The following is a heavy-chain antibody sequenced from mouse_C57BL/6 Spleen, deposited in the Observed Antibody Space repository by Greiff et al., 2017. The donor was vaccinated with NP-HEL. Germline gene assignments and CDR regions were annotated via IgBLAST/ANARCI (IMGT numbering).Heavy chain of an antibody. CDR3: AIEGDYSNFTY. Sequence: QVQLQQPGAELVRPGSSVKLSCKASGYTFTSYWMDWVKQRPGQGLEWIGNIYPSDSETHYNQKFKDKATLTVDKSSSTAYMQLSSLTSSDSAVYYCAIEGDYSNFTYWGQGTLVTVAA. CDR1: GYTFTSYW. J-gene: IGHJ3*01. D-gene: IGHD2-5*01. CDR2: IYPSDSET. V-gene: IGHV1-61*01.